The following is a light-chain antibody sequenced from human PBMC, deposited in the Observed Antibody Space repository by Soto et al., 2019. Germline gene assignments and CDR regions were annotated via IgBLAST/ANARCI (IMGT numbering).Light chain of an antibody. CDR1: QSVTSNY. CDR2: GAS. Sequence: EMVLTQSPGALSLSPGEKATLSSRAIQSVTSNYLAWYQQKRGQAPRLLIDGASSRATGIPDRFRGSGSGTDFTLTVSRLQSEDFAVYYCQQYNNWPSWTFGQGTKVDIK. CDR3: QQYNNWPSWT. V-gene: IGKV3-20*01. J-gene: IGKJ1*01.